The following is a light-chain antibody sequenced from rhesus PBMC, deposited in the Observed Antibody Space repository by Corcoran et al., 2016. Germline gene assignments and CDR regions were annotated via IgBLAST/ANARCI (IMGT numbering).Light chain of an antibody. CDR3: QHGYGIRYS. J-gene: IGKJ2*01. V-gene: IGKV1-25*01. Sequence: IQMTQSPSSLSASVGDRVTITCRASQGISNNLAWYQQKPGKVPKLLIFKASTLESGIPSRFSGRGSGTDCHLTISSLQPEDFATYYCQHGYGIRYSFGQGTKVEIK. CDR1: QGISNN. CDR2: KAS.